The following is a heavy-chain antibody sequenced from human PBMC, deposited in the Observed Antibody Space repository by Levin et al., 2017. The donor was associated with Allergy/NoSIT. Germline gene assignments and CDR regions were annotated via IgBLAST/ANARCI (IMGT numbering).Heavy chain of an antibody. Sequence: GGSLRLSCAASGFTFSSYSMNWVRQAPGKGLEWVSYISSSSSTIYYADSVKGRFTISRDNAKNSLYLQMNSLRDEDTAVYYCARGACSSTSCYLPMKLDYYYYMDVWGKGTTVTVSS. CDR1: GFTFSSYS. D-gene: IGHD2-2*01. V-gene: IGHV3-48*02. CDR2: ISSSSSTI. J-gene: IGHJ6*03. CDR3: ARGACSSTSCYLPMKLDYYYYMDV.